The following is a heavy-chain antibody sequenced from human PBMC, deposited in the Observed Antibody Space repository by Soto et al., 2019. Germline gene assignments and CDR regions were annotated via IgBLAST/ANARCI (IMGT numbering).Heavy chain of an antibody. J-gene: IGHJ4*02. Sequence: QLQLQESGPGLVKPSETLSLTCRVSDGSMNSDSSYWVWIRQPPGKGLEWIGVINHSGSTYHNLSLMGQVTMSVDASRNQCSLKLSSMTAADTAVYYCARLGGYVSVGYYYLWDSWGQGTLVTVSS. D-gene: IGHD3-22*01. V-gene: IGHV4-39*01. CDR3: ARLGGYVSVGYYYLWDS. CDR2: INHSGST. CDR1: DGSMNSDSSY.